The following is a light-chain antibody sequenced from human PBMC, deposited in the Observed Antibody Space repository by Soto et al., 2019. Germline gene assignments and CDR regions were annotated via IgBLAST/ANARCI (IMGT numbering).Light chain of an antibody. V-gene: IGLV1-40*01. J-gene: IGLJ1*01. CDR3: QSYDSSLNSYV. Sequence: QSVLTQPPSVPEAPGQRVTISCTGTGSDIGAGYDVHWYQQLPGAAPKLLIYSNAIRPSGVPDRFSGSKSGTSASLAITGLRAEDEADYYCQSYDSSLNSYVFGTGTKVTVL. CDR2: SNA. CDR1: GSDIGAGYD.